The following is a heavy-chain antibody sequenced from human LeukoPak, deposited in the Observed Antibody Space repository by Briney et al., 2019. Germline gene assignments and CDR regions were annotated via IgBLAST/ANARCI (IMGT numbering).Heavy chain of an antibody. Sequence: GGSLRLSCATSGFTFGDYAMSWVRQAPGKGREWLGFTRSKTYGGPTEYAASVKGRFTISRDDSKSIAYLQMNSLRTEDTAVYYCTRGLMGYTGYDDYWGQGTLVTVSS. CDR2: TRSKTYGGPT. CDR3: TRGLMGYTGYDDY. J-gene: IGHJ4*02. D-gene: IGHD5-12*01. CDR1: GFTFGDYA. V-gene: IGHV3-49*04.